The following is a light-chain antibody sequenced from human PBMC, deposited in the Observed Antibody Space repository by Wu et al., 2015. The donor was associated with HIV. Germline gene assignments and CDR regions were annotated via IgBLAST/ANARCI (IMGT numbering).Light chain of an antibody. CDR1: QSVASNC. Sequence: EVVLTQSPGTLSLSPGERATLSCRASQSVASNCLAWHQQKPGQAPRLLIYGASSRATGVPDRFSGSGSGTDFTLTISRLEPEDFAVYYCQQYGSSFWTFGQGTKVEIK. CDR2: GAS. J-gene: IGKJ1*01. V-gene: IGKV3-20*01. CDR3: QQYGSSFWT.